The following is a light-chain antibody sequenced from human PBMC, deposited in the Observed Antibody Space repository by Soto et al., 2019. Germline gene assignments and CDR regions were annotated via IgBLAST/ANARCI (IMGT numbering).Light chain of an antibody. CDR1: QSISSW. CDR3: QQYSTYTPRT. Sequence: DIQMTQSRSTLSAAVRDRVTITCRASQSISSWLAWYQQKPGKAPKLLIYKASSLESGVPSRFSGSGSGTEFTLTISSLQPDDFATYYCQQYSTYTPRTFGQGTKVDI. J-gene: IGKJ1*01. CDR2: KAS. V-gene: IGKV1-5*03.